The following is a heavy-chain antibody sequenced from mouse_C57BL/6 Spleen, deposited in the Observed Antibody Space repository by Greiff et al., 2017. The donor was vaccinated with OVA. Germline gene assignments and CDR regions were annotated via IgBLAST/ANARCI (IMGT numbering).Heavy chain of an antibody. CDR2: IYPGDGDT. V-gene: IGHV1-80*01. J-gene: IGHJ3*01. CDR1: GYAFSNYW. D-gene: IGHD1-1*01. Sequence: QVQLKESGAELVKPGASVKISCKASGYAFSNYWMNWVKQRPGKGLKWIGQIYPGDGDTNYNGKFKGKATLTADKSSSTAYMQLSSLTSEDSAVYFCARGYGRNWGQGTLVTVSA. CDR3: ARGYGRN.